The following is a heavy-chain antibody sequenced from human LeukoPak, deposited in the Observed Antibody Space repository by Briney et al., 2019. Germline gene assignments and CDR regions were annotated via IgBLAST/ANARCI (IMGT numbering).Heavy chain of an antibody. CDR2: ISGSGGST. J-gene: IGHJ6*03. CDR1: GFTFSSYA. V-gene: IGHV3-23*01. Sequence: GGSLRLSCAVSGFTFSSYAMSWVRQAPGKGLEWVSAISGSGGSTYYADSVKGRFTISRDNSKNTLYLQMNSLRAEDTAVYYCAKGGGSFYYYYYMDVWGKGTTVTVSS. D-gene: IGHD3-10*01. CDR3: AKGGGSFYYYYYMDV.